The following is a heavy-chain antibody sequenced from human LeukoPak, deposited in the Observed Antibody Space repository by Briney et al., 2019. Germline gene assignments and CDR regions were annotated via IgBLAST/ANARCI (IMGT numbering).Heavy chain of an antibody. D-gene: IGHD2-2*01. Sequence: SVKVSCKASGGTFSSYAISWVRQAPGQGLEWMGRIIPIFGIANYAQKFQGRVTITADKSTSTAYMELSSLRSEDTAVYYCARDSGSSTSCCYYYYYGMDVRGQGTTVTVSS. V-gene: IGHV1-69*04. CDR3: ARDSGSSTSCCYYYYYGMDV. CDR2: IIPIFGIA. CDR1: GGTFSSYA. J-gene: IGHJ6*02.